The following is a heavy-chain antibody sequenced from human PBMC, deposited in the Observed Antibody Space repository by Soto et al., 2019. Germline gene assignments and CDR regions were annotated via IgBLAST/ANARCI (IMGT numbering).Heavy chain of an antibody. J-gene: IGHJ4*02. CDR1: GFTFSSYS. D-gene: IGHD3-3*01. CDR3: ARDMGKGAFLEWPKLLFDY. Sequence: VQLVESGGGLVKPGGSLRLSCAASGFTFSSYSMNWVRQAPGKGLEWVSSISSSSSYIYYADSVKGRFTISRDNAKNSLYLQMNSLRAEDTAVYYCARDMGKGAFLEWPKLLFDYWGQGALVTVSS. V-gene: IGHV3-21*01. CDR2: ISSSSSYI.